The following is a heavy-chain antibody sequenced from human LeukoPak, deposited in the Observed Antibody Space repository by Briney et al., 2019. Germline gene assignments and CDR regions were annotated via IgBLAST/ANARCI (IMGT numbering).Heavy chain of an antibody. V-gene: IGHV3-30*01. CDR1: GFIISHHA. Sequence: TGGSLRLSCAASGFIISHHALVWVRQAPGEGLEWVALISNDAIEKYYADSVKGRFTISRDTSRSSLSLQMNTLRTDDTAVYFCARVAATTFYHFNYMDVWGKGTTVTVSS. J-gene: IGHJ6*04. CDR2: ISNDAIEK. D-gene: IGHD2/OR15-2a*01. CDR3: ARVAATTFYHFNYMDV.